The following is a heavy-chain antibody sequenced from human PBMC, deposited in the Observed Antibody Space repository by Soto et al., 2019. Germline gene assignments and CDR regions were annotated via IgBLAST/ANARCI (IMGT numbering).Heavy chain of an antibody. V-gene: IGHV1-69*13. CDR2: IIPIFGTA. D-gene: IGHD3-22*01. J-gene: IGHJ4*02. CDR3: ARRHNYDSSGYYYY. Sequence: GASVKVSCKASGGTFSSYAISWVRQAPGQGLEWMGGIIPIFGTANYAQKFQGRVTITADESTSTAYMELSSLRSEDTAVYYCARRHNYDSSGYYYYWGQGTLVTVS. CDR1: GGTFSSYA.